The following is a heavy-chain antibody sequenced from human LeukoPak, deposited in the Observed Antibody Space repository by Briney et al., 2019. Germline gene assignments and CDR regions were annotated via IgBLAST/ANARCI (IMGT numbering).Heavy chain of an antibody. Sequence: SVKVSCKASGYSFTNFGVTWVRQAPGQGLEWMGGIIPIFGTANYAQKFQGRVTITADESTSTAYMELSSLRSEDTAVYYCARKRGYSGYDYGYWGQGTLVTVSS. CDR2: IIPIFGTA. CDR1: GYSFTNFG. D-gene: IGHD5-12*01. CDR3: ARKRGYSGYDYGY. J-gene: IGHJ4*02. V-gene: IGHV1-69*13.